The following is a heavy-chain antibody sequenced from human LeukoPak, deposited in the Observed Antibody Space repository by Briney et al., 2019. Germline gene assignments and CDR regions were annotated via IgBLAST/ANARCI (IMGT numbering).Heavy chain of an antibody. Sequence: SETLSLTCTVSGGSISRGSYYWSWIRQPAGKGLEWIGRIYTSGSTNYNPSLKSRVTMSVDTSKNQFSLKLSSVAAADTAVYYCARDEYQRGGQYYYYYYMDVWGKGTTVTISS. CDR1: GGSISRGSYY. CDR2: IYTSGST. D-gene: IGHD2-2*01. V-gene: IGHV4-61*02. CDR3: ARDEYQRGGQYYYYYYMDV. J-gene: IGHJ6*03.